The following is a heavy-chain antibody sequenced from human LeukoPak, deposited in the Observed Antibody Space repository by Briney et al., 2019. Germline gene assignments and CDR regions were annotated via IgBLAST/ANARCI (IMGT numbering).Heavy chain of an antibody. D-gene: IGHD4-17*01. CDR1: GGSISSYY. CDR3: ARARDDYGDGAERYFDY. Sequence: SETLSLTCTVSGGSISSYYWSWIQQPPGKGLEWIGYIYYSGSTNYNPSLKSRVTISVDTSKNQFSLKLSSVTAADTAVYYCARARDDYGDGAERYFDYWGQGTLVTVSS. J-gene: IGHJ4*02. CDR2: IYYSGST. V-gene: IGHV4-59*01.